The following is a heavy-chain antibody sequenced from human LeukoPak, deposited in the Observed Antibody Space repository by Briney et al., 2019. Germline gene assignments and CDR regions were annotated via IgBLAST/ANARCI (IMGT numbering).Heavy chain of an antibody. CDR1: GGSISSGSYY. Sequence: PSQTLSLTCTVSGGSISSGSYYWSWIRQPAGKGLEWIGRIYTSGSTNYNPSLKSRVTISVDTSKNQFSLKLSSVTAADTAVYYCARLTGKSRAVFGGYWGQGTLVTVSS. CDR3: ARLTGKSRAVFGGY. D-gene: IGHD3-16*01. CDR2: IYTSGST. V-gene: IGHV4-61*02. J-gene: IGHJ4*02.